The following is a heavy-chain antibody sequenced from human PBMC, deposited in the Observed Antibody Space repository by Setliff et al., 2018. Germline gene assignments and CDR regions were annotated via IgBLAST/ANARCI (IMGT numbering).Heavy chain of an antibody. D-gene: IGHD1-26*01. CDR2: IRYDGNNK. CDR1: GFSFSSYG. V-gene: IGHV3-30*02. Sequence: PGGSLRLSCAASGFSFSSYGIHWVRQAPGKGLEWVAFIRYDGNNKYYADSVKGRFTISRDNVKKMLYLQMDSLRTEDTAVYYCTREHTPWVGASHHDCWGQGTQVTVSS. J-gene: IGHJ4*02. CDR3: TREHTPWVGASHHDC.